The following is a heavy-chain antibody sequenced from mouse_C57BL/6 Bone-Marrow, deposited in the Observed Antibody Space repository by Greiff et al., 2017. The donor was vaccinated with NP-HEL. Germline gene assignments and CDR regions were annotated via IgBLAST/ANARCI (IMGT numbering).Heavy chain of an antibody. V-gene: IGHV1-80*01. CDR3: ARGDYGSSRFGYAMDY. D-gene: IGHD1-1*01. Sequence: VKLQQSGAELVKPGASVKISCKASGYAFSSYWMNWVKERPGKGLEWIGQIYPGDGDTKYNGKFKGKATLTAEKSSSTAYMQVSSLTSEDSAVYFCARGDYGSSRFGYAMDYWGQGTSVTVSS. CDR2: IYPGDGDT. J-gene: IGHJ4*01. CDR1: GYAFSSYW.